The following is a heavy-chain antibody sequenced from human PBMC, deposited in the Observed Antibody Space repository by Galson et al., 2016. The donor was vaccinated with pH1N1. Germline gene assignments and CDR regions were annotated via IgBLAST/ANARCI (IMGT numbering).Heavy chain of an antibody. J-gene: IGHJ5*02. D-gene: IGHD3-10*01. CDR1: GYTFIVYY. V-gene: IGHV1-2*02. Sequence: SVKVSCKASGYTFIVYYMHWVRQAPGHGLEWMGWINPSNGATKYAQNFQGRVTLTRDTSINTAYMELSSLTSDDTALYYCATGSGHSWFDPWGQGTLVTVSS. CDR2: INPSNGAT. CDR3: ATGSGHSWFDP.